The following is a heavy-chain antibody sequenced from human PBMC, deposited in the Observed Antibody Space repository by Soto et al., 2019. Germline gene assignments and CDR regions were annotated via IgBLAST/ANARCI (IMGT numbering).Heavy chain of an antibody. CDR1: GFTFSSYW. J-gene: IGHJ3*02. D-gene: IGHD1-26*01. CDR3: ATTLYMGGAFDI. V-gene: IGHV3-74*01. CDR2: INSDGSST. Sequence: GGSLRLSCAASGFTFSSYWMYWVRQAPGKGLVWVSRINSDGSSTSYADSVKGRFTISRDNAKNTLYLQMNSLRAEDTAVYYCATTLYMGGAFDIWGQGTMVTVSS.